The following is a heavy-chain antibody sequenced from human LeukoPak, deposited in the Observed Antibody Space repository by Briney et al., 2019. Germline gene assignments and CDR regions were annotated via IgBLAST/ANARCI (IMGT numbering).Heavy chain of an antibody. CDR1: GYTFTRYG. CDR2: INTSGGST. CDR3: ARDLGSPRGY. V-gene: IGHV1-46*01. J-gene: IGHJ4*02. Sequence: ASVTVSCQASGYTFTRYGISWVGQAPAQGLECIEIINTSGGSTSYAQKFQGRVTMTRDTSTSTVYMELSSLRSEDTAAYYCARDLGSPRGYWGQGTLVTVSS. D-gene: IGHD1-26*01.